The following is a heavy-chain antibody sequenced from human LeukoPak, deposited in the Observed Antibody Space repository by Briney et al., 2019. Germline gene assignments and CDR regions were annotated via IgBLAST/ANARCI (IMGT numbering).Heavy chain of an antibody. CDR2: INPNSGGT. D-gene: IGHD6-19*01. Sequence: ASVKVSCKASGYTFTGYYMHWVRQAPGQGLEWMGWINPNSGGTNYAQKFQGRVTMTRDTSISTAYMELSRLRSDDTAVYYCASDPSLYSSGWYTVGGNWFDPWGQGTLVTVSS. CDR1: GYTFTGYY. V-gene: IGHV1-2*02. J-gene: IGHJ5*02. CDR3: ASDPSLYSSGWYTVGGNWFDP.